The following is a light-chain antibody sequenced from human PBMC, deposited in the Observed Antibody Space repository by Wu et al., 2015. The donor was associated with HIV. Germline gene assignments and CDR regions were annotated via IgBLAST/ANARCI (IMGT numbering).Light chain of an antibody. CDR2: DTS. Sequence: EIVLTQSPGTLSLSPGDRATLSCRASQPISSTYLAWYQQRPGQAPRLLIYDTSSRATGIPDRFSASGSGTDFTLTINRLEPEDFSVYYCQHYGTSSYTFGQGTKLEIK. V-gene: IGKV3-20*01. CDR1: QPISSTY. CDR3: QHYGTSSYT. J-gene: IGKJ2*01.